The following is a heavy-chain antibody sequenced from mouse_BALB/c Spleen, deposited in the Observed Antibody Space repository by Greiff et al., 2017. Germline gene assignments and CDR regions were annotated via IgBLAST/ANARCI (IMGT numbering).Heavy chain of an antibody. CDR3: ARMRGYGSSWYFDV. CDR1: GYTFTSYV. CDR2: INPYNDGT. J-gene: IGHJ1*01. V-gene: IGHV1-14*01. Sequence: EVQLQQSGPELVKPGASVKMSCKASGYTFTSYVMHWVKQKPGQGLEWIGYINPYNDGTKYNEKFKGKATLTSDKSSSTAYMELSSLTSEDSAVYYCARMRGYGSSWYFDVWGAGTTVTVSS. D-gene: IGHD1-1*01.